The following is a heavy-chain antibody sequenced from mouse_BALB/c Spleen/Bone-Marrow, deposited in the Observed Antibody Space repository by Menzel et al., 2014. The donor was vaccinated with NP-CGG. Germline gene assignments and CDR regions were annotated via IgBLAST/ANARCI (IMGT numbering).Heavy chain of an antibody. D-gene: IGHD2-1*01. Sequence: VQLQQSGAELVKPGASVKLSCTASGFNIKDTYMHWVKQRPEQGLEWVGRIDPANGNTKYDPKFQGKATITADTSSNTAYLQLSSLTSEDTAVYYCARYGNYCYAMDYWGQGTSVTVSS. CDR2: IDPANGNT. V-gene: IGHV14-3*02. CDR3: ARYGNYCYAMDY. CDR1: GFNIKDTY. J-gene: IGHJ4*01.